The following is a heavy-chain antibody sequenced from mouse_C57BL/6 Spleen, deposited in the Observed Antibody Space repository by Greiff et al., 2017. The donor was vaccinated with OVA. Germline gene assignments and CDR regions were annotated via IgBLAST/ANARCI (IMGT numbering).Heavy chain of an antibody. J-gene: IGHJ4*01. D-gene: IGHD2-3*01. Sequence: VQLQQSGAELVRPGTSVKVSCKASGYAFTNYLIEWVKQRPGQGLEWIGVINPGSGGTNYNEKFKGKATLTADKSSSTAYMQLSSLTSEDAAVYVCARAPSLSFYSMDYWGQGTSVTVSS. V-gene: IGHV1-54*01. CDR3: ARAPSLSFYSMDY. CDR1: GYAFTNYL. CDR2: INPGSGGT.